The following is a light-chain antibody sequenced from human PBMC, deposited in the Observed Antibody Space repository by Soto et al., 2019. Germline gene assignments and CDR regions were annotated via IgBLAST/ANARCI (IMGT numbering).Light chain of an antibody. CDR1: QVIRHY. CDR2: EAS. Sequence: DIQMTQSPSSLSASVVDRFTITYLAWQVIRHYLAWYQQKPGKVPKLLIYEASNLQSGVPSRFRGGGSGTEFTLTISSLQPEDVATYYCQNFDSAPQTFGQGTKVDIK. V-gene: IGKV1-27*01. CDR3: QNFDSAPQT. J-gene: IGKJ1*01.